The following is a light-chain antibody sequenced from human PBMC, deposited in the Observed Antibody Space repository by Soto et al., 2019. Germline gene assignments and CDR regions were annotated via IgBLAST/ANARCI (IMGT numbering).Light chain of an antibody. J-gene: IGLJ2*01. Sequence: QSALTQPASVSGSPGQSITISCTGTSSDIGGYNYVSWYQQYPGKAPKLMIFGVSDRPSGVSNRFSGSKSGTTASLTISGRQAADEADYYCSTYNTSSTVVVFGGGTKLTVL. CDR3: STYNTSSTVVV. V-gene: IGLV2-14*01. CDR2: GVS. CDR1: SSDIGGYNY.